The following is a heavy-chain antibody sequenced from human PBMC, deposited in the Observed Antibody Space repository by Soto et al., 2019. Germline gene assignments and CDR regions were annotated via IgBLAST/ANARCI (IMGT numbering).Heavy chain of an antibody. V-gene: IGHV1-69*01. D-gene: IGHD3-3*01. CDR1: GGGCRINE. J-gene: IGHJ6*02. CDR2: IIPIFGTA. CDR3: ARGQRITIFGVVRLANYGMDV. Sequence: GGGCRINEKRWVRQAPGQGLEWMGGIIPIFGTANYAQKFQGRVTITADESTSTAYMELSSLRSEDTAVYYCARGQRITIFGVVRLANYGMDVWGQGTTVTVSS.